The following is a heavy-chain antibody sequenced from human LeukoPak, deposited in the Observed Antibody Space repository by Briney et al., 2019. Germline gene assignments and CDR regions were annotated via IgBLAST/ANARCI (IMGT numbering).Heavy chain of an antibody. J-gene: IGHJ5*02. V-gene: IGHV4-31*01. Sequence: TLSLTHTDSGGSISSGGYFGSWIRQHPGKGLEWIGYIYYSHSTYYNPSLKSQVSIAVDTSKNQYSLKLSCVTADGTVVYYCAREVPGNGNWLDPLGRGTQVTVSS. D-gene: IGHD1-1*01. CDR2: IYYSHST. CDR1: GGSISSGGYF. CDR3: AREVPGNGNWLDP.